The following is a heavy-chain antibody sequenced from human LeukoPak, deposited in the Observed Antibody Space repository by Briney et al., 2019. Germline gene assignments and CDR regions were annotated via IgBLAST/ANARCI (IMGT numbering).Heavy chain of an antibody. J-gene: IGHJ4*02. V-gene: IGHV4-4*07. D-gene: IGHD5-18*01. CDR2: IYTSGST. CDR3: ARWPFRGYSYEQYYFDY. Sequence: SETLSLTCTVSGGSISSYYWSWIRQPAGKGLEWIGRIYTSGSTNYNPSLKSRVTMSVDTSKNQFSLKLSSVTAADTAVYYCARWPFRGYSYEQYYFDYWGQGTLVTVSS. CDR1: GGSISSYY.